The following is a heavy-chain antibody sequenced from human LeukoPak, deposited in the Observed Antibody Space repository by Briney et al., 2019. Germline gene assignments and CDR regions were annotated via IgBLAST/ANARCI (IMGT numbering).Heavy chain of an antibody. CDR1: GFPFSDYG. V-gene: IGHV3-30*18. CDR3: AKDSRHRIVGTTTFLDY. CDR2: ISHDGSNK. Sequence: GTSLRLSCAASGFPFSDYGMYWVRQAPGKGLEWLAVISHDGSNKYYADSVKGRITISRDNSMNTLYLQMNSLRAEDTAVYYCAKDSRHRIVGTTTFLDYWGQGTLVTVSS. D-gene: IGHD1-26*01. J-gene: IGHJ4*02.